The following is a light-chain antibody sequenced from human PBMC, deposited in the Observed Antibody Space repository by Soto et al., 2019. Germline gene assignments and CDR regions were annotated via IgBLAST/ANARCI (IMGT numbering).Light chain of an antibody. CDR2: GAS. CDR3: QHYNELPLT. Sequence: EIVMTQSPATLSVSPGERATLSCRASQSVSTNLAWYQQKPGQGPRLLIVGASTRAIGIPARFSGSGSGTDFTLTISSLQSEDFAVYYCQHYNELPLTFGGGTKVDIK. V-gene: IGKV3-15*01. CDR1: QSVSTN. J-gene: IGKJ4*01.